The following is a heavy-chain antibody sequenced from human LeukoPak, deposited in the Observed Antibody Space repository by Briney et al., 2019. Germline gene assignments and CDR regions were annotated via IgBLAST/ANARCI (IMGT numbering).Heavy chain of an antibody. J-gene: IGHJ6*03. CDR3: ARVATVTLNYYYDYMDV. Sequence: SETLSLTCTVSGGSISSYYWSWIRQPPGKGLEWIGYIYYSGSTNYNPSLKSRVTISVDTSKNQFSLKLSSETAADTAVYYCARVATVTLNYYYDYMDVWGKGTTVTVSS. CDR2: IYYSGST. V-gene: IGHV4-59*01. D-gene: IGHD4-11*01. CDR1: GGSISSYY.